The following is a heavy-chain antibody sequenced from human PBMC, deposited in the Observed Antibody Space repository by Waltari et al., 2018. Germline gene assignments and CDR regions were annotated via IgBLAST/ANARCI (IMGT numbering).Heavy chain of an antibody. CDR2: IYHSGGT. D-gene: IGHD6-6*01. Sequence: QVQLQESGPGLVRPSETLSLTCAVSGYSISSGYYWGWIRPPPGRGLDRIGGIYHSGGTDYNPSLKSRVTITVDTSQHRFSRKLTSVTAADTAVYYCARQLSSTSSLYWYFDLWGRGTLVTVSS. CDR1: GYSISSGYY. CDR3: ARQLSSTSSLYWYFDL. J-gene: IGHJ2*01. V-gene: IGHV4-38-2*01.